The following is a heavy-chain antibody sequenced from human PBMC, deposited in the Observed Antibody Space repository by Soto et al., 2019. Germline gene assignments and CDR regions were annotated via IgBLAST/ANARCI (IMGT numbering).Heavy chain of an antibody. CDR3: ARGEQLYHYYYGMDV. CDR2: INTGNGNT. V-gene: IGHV1-3*04. J-gene: IGHJ6*02. CDR1: GYSFTTHA. Sequence: SVKVSCKASGYSFTTHAMIWVRQAPGQRPEWMGWINTGNGNTRYSPKFQGRVNITRDTSASTAYMELSSLKSEDTAVYYCARGEQLYHYYYGMDVWGQGSTVTVSS.